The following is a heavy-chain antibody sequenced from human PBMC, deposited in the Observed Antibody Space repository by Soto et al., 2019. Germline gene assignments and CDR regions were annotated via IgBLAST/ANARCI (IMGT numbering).Heavy chain of an antibody. J-gene: IGHJ4*02. V-gene: IGHV3-7*01. CDR2: VRQDGGAT. Sequence: ELQLVESGGGLVQPGGSLRLSCAVSGFIFRNYWMAWARQAPGKGLQWVAVVRQDGGATHYVDSVRGRFTISRDNAKNSLYLQMNSLRADDTAFYYCTRDWDYWGQGTLVTVSS. CDR3: TRDWDY. CDR1: GFIFRNYW.